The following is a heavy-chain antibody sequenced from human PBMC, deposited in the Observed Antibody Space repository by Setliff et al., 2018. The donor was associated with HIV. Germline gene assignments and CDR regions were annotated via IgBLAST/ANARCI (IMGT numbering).Heavy chain of an antibody. Sequence: GASVKVSCKASGYTFTDYYMHWVRQAPGKGLEWMGRVDPEDGGTVYGDKFQGRVTIIADTSTDTAYMELSSLRSEDTAVYYCARVISGRGRELPDFDYWGQGTQVTVSS. CDR2: VDPEDGGT. V-gene: IGHV1-69-2*01. CDR3: ARVISGRGRELPDFDY. J-gene: IGHJ4*02. D-gene: IGHD3-10*01. CDR1: GYTFTDYY.